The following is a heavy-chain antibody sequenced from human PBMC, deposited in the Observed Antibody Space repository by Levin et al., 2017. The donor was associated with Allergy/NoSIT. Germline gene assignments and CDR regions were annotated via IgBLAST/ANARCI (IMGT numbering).Heavy chain of an antibody. V-gene: IGHV4-59*01. CDR2: IYYSGST. CDR3: ARGRGGKSSGPFDP. CDR1: GGSISSYY. J-gene: IGHJ5*02. D-gene: IGHD6-19*01. Sequence: SETLSLTCTVSGGSISSYYWSWIRQPPGKGLEWIGYIYYSGSTNYNPSLKSRVTISVDTSKNQFSLKLSSVTAADTAVYYCARGRGGKSSGPFDPWGQGTLVTVSS.